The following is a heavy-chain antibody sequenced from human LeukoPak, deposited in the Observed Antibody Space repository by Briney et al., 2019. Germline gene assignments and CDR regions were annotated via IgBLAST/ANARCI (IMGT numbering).Heavy chain of an antibody. CDR1: GYTFTSYD. J-gene: IGHJ4*02. CDR2: MNPNSGNT. D-gene: IGHD3-10*01. Sequence: GASVKVSCKASGYTFTSYDINWVRQATGQGLERMGWMNPNSGNTGYAQKFQGRVTMTRNTSISTAYMELSSLRSEDTAVYYCARGRALWFGLRNFDYWGQGTLVTVSS. V-gene: IGHV1-8*01. CDR3: ARGRALWFGLRNFDY.